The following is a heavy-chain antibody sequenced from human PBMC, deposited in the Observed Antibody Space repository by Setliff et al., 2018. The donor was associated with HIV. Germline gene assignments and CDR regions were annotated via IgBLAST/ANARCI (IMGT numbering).Heavy chain of an antibody. V-gene: IGHV3-53*01. Sequence: PGGSLRLSCAASGFTFSSYAMHWVRQAPGKGLEWVSIIYSDNRTYYADSVKGRFTISRDTSKNTLYLQMNSLRAEDTAVFYCARVAAYGYLSHYFDYWGQGTLVTVSS. CDR1: GFTFSSYA. J-gene: IGHJ4*02. CDR2: IYSDNRT. CDR3: ARVAAYGYLSHYFDY. D-gene: IGHD5-18*01.